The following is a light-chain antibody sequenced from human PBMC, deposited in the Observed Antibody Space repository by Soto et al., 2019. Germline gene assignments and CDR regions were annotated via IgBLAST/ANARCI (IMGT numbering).Light chain of an antibody. CDR2: DAS. CDR1: QSVSSY. J-gene: IGKJ2*01. CDR3: QHYDNLPRYT. Sequence: EIVLTQSPATLSLSPGERATLSCRASQSVSSYLAWYQQKPGQAPRLLIYDASNRATGIPARFSGSGSGTHFTFTISNLQPEDIATYYCQHYDNLPRYTFGLGTKLEIK. V-gene: IGKV3-11*01.